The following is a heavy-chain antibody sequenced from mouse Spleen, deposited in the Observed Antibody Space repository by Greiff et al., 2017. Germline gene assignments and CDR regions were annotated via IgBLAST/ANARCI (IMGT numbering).Heavy chain of an antibody. CDR2: ISNLAYSI. CDR3: ARVYGSSYFDY. V-gene: IGHV5-15*01. Sequence: EVKLVESGGGLVKPGGSLKLSCAASGFTFSDYGMAWVRQAPGKGPGWVAFISNLAYSIYYADTVTGRFTISRENAKNTLYLEMSSLRSEDTAMYYCARVYGSSYFDYWGQGTTLTVSS. D-gene: IGHD1-1*01. CDR1: GFTFSDYG. J-gene: IGHJ2*01.